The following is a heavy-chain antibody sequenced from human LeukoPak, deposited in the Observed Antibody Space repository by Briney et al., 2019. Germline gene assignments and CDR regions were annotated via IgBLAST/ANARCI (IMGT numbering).Heavy chain of an antibody. V-gene: IGHV3-23*01. CDR2: ISGSGGDT. Sequence: GGSLRLSCAASGFTFSSYAVSWVRQASGKGLEWVSAISGSGGDTYYADSVKGRFTISRDNSKNTLYLQMNSLRAEDTAVYSSATDPGLRYFDWLLSSNYYYYYMDVWGKGTTVTISS. CDR3: ATDPGLRYFDWLLSSNYYYYYMDV. CDR1: GFTFSSYA. J-gene: IGHJ6*03. D-gene: IGHD3-9*01.